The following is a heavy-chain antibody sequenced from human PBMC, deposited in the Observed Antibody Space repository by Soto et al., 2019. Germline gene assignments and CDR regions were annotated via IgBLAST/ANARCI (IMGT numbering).Heavy chain of an antibody. CDR1: GFTFSSYS. Sequence: EVQLVESGGGLVKPGGSLRLSCAASGFTFSSYSMNWVRQAPGKGLEWVSSISSSSSYIYYADSVKGRFTISRDNAKNSLCLQMNSLRAEDTAVYYCARFLAYCGGDCYSPPWYFDLWGRGTLVTVSS. CDR3: ARFLAYCGGDCYSPPWYFDL. V-gene: IGHV3-21*01. J-gene: IGHJ2*01. CDR2: ISSSSSYI. D-gene: IGHD2-21*02.